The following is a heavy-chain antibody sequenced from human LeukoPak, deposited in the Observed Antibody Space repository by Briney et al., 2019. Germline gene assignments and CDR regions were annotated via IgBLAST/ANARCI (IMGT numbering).Heavy chain of an antibody. CDR2: IYTSGST. V-gene: IGHV4-61*02. CDR3: ARATGRGYSYGYYYYYMDV. Sequence: SQTLSLTCTVSGGSISSGSYYWGWIRQPAGKGLEWIGRIYTSGSTNYNPSLKSRVTISVDTSKNQFSLKLSSVTAADTAVYYCARATGRGYSYGYYYYYMDVWGKGTTVTVSS. J-gene: IGHJ6*03. D-gene: IGHD5-18*01. CDR1: GGSISSGSYY.